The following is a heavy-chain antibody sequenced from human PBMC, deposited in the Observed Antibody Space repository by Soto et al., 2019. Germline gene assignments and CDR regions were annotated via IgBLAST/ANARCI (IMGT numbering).Heavy chain of an antibody. CDR1: GGTFSSYT. CDR2: IIPILGIA. CDR3: ARDRPQHYYDSSGYPDY. V-gene: IGHV1-69*04. D-gene: IGHD3-22*01. J-gene: IGHJ4*02. Sequence: ASVKVSCKASGGTFSSYTISWVRQAPGQGLEWMGRIIPILGIANYAQKFQGRVTITADKSTSTAYMELSSLRSEDTAVYYCARDRPQHYYDSSGYPDYWGQGTLVTVSS.